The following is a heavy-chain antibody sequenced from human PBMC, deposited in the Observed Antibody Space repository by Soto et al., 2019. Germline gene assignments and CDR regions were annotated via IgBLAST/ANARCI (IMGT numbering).Heavy chain of an antibody. D-gene: IGHD1-1*01. CDR1: GFTFDDYT. J-gene: IGHJ6*02. V-gene: IGHV3-43*01. CDR2: ISWDGGST. Sequence: RRLSCAASGFTFDDYTMHWVRQAPGKGLEWVSLISWDGGSTYYADSVKGRFTISRDNSKNSLYLQMNSLRTEDTALYYCAKDISPRHGTTYYYYGMDVWGQGTTVTVSS. CDR3: AKDISPRHGTTYYYYGMDV.